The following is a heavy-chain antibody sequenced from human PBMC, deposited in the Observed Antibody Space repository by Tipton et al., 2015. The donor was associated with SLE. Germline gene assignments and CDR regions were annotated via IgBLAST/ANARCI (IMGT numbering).Heavy chain of an antibody. J-gene: IGHJ4*02. D-gene: IGHD4-17*01. CDR2: IYYSGST. CDR1: GGSISSHY. CDR3: AREADYGDPEY. V-gene: IGHV4-59*11. Sequence: TLSLTCTVSGGSISSHYWSWIRQPPGKGLEWIGYIYYSGSTNYNPSLKSRVTISVDTSTNQFSLKLSSVTAADTAVYYCAREADYGDPEYWGQGTLVTVSS.